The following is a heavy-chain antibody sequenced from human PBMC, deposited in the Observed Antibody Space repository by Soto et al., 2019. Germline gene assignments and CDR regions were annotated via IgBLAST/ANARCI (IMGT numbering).Heavy chain of an antibody. J-gene: IGHJ4*02. D-gene: IGHD3-22*01. V-gene: IGHV3-7*03. Sequence: GGSLRLSCAASGFTLSIYWMSWVRQAPGKGLEWVANINQDGREKYYVDSVKGRFTIYRDNAKNSLYLQMNSLRVEDTAVYYCARFSRGSSGSYYFDFWGQGALVTVSS. CDR1: GFTLSIYW. CDR3: ARFSRGSSGSYYFDF. CDR2: INQDGREK.